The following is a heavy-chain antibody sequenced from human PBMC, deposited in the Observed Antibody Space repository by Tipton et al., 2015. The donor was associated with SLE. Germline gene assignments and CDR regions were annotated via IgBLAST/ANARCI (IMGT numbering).Heavy chain of an antibody. V-gene: IGHV4-34*01. Sequence: TLSLTCAVYGGSLSGYSWSWIRQSPGKGLEWIGEINHGGSTNYSPSLKSRVAISLDTPKNQFSLRLTSVTAADTAVYYCARGVSGYFYYCYMDVWGKGTTVTISS. CDR1: GGSLSGYS. CDR3: ARGVSGYFYYCYMDV. J-gene: IGHJ6*03. D-gene: IGHD3-16*01. CDR2: INHGGST.